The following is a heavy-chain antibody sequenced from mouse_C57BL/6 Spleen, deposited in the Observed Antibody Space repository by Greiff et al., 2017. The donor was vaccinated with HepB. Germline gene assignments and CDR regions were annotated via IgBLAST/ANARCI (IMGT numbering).Heavy chain of an antibody. D-gene: IGHD2-4*01. V-gene: IGHV1-80*01. CDR3: ARESPYDYDRGFDV. CDR1: GYAFSSYW. J-gene: IGHJ1*03. Sequence: VQLQQSGAELVKPGASVKISCKASGYAFSSYWMNWVKQRPGKGLEWIGQIYPGDGDTNYNGKFKGKATLTADKSSSTAYMQLSSLTSEDSAVYFCARESPYDYDRGFDVWGTGTTVTVSS. CDR2: IYPGDGDT.